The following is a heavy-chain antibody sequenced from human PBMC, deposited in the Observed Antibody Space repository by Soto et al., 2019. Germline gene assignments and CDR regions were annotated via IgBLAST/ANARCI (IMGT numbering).Heavy chain of an antibody. CDR1: GFTFSAYE. D-gene: IGHD3-22*01. Sequence: GGSLRLSCVASGFTFSAYEMNWVRQAPGKGLEWVSYISTSGTTIHYADSVKGRFTISRDNAKISVYLQMNSLRVEDTAVYYCARGGGQYDSAGHYDHWGRGTLVTVSS. CDR3: ARGGGQYDSAGHYDH. CDR2: ISTSGTTI. V-gene: IGHV3-48*03. J-gene: IGHJ5*02.